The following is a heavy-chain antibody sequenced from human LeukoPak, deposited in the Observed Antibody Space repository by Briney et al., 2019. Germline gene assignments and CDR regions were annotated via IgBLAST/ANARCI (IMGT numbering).Heavy chain of an antibody. CDR3: ARRYYYNLGSFPFDF. J-gene: IGHJ4*02. D-gene: IGHD3-10*01. CDR1: GGPFSGYF. V-gene: IGHV4-34*01. CDR2: IHNSGTT. Sequence: SETLSLTCADSGGPFSGYFWSWIRQSSGKRLERIGEIHNSGTTNYNPSLNSRVTISEDTSKNQFYLNLSSVTAADTAVYYCARRYYYNLGSFPFDFWGQGTLVTVSS.